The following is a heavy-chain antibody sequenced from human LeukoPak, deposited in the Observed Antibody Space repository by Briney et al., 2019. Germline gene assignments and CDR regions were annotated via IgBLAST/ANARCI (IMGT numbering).Heavy chain of an antibody. CDR3: ARESGSVTSEVDFDY. CDR1: GFTFSSYW. J-gene: IGHJ4*02. Sequence: GGSLRLSCAASGFTFSSYWMSWVRQAPGKGLEWVATIRQDGSQKYYVDSVKGRFTISRDNAKNSLYLQMNSLRAEDTAVYYCARESGSVTSEVDFDYWGQGILVTVSS. V-gene: IGHV3-7*01. D-gene: IGHD4-17*01. CDR2: IRQDGSQK.